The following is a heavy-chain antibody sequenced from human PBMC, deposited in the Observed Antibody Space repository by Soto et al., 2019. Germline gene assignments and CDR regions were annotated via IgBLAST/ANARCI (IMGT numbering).Heavy chain of an antibody. V-gene: IGHV1-69*01. J-gene: IGHJ4*02. D-gene: IGHD6-13*01. CDR3: GNWVYCSGWYLND. CDR2: IIPIASTP. Sequence: QVQLVQSGGEVKKPGSSVKVSCKASGGTFSNYAIHWVRQAPGQGLEWMGGIIPIASTPNYAQNLKGRVTITEDESTSTDDMALSSLRSEDTAVYLCGNWVYCSGWYLNDWGQGTLVTVSS. CDR1: GGTFSNYA.